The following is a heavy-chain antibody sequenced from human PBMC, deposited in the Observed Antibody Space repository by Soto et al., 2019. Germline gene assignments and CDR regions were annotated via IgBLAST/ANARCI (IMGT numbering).Heavy chain of an antibody. Sequence: QVQLVQSGAEVKKPWSSVKVSCKASGGTFSSYAISWVRQAPGQGLEWMGGIIPIFGTANYAQKFQGRVTITADESTRTAYMELSSLRYEDTAVYYCARVLGLGYSGGMDVWGQGTTVTVSS. CDR2: IIPIFGTA. CDR1: GGTFSSYA. CDR3: ARVLGLGYSGGMDV. V-gene: IGHV1-69*01. D-gene: IGHD3-10*01. J-gene: IGHJ6*02.